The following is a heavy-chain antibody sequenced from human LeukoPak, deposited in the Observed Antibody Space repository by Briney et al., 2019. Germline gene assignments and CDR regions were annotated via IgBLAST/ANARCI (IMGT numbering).Heavy chain of an antibody. D-gene: IGHD2-2*02. CDR1: GYSFPNYW. CDR3: ARGPYAYTSSATLGSYNWFDP. V-gene: IGHV5-51*01. Sequence: GESLKISCKGAGYSFPNYWIGWVRQMPGKRLEGMGIIYPSDSHTRYSPSFQDQVTISVDKSISTAYLQWSSLKASDTAMYYCARGPYAYTSSATLGSYNWFDPWGQGSLVTVSS. CDR2: IYPSDSHT. J-gene: IGHJ5*02.